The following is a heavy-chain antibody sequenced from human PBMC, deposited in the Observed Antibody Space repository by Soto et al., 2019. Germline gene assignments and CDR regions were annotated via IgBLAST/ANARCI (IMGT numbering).Heavy chain of an antibody. CDR3: VRVLKSFFWDNDVFYI. CDR2: IYHNGIT. J-gene: IGHJ3*02. Sequence: TLSLTCAAPGGSISSGGYSWSWIRQPPGKGLEWIGYIYHNGITYYNPTLKRRISITKDNAENTLYLQKNNLRGDDRAVYYCVRVLKSFFWDNDVFYIWGQGTMVSVSS. V-gene: IGHV4-30-2*01. D-gene: IGHD1-26*01. CDR1: GGSISSGGYS.